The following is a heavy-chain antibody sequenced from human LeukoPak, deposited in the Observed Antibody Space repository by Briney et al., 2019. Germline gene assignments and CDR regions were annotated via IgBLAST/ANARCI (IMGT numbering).Heavy chain of an antibody. J-gene: IGHJ4*02. CDR2: IRWDGAST. Sequence: GGSLRLSCAASGFTFDDYTMHWVRQAPGKGLEWVSPIRWDGASTYYADSVKGRFTISRDNSKNSLYLQMNSKRTEDTALYFCAKDHYYGSGSYSRWVYFDYWGQGTLVTVSS. D-gene: IGHD3-10*01. CDR1: GFTFDDYT. CDR3: AKDHYYGSGSYSRWVYFDY. V-gene: IGHV3-43*01.